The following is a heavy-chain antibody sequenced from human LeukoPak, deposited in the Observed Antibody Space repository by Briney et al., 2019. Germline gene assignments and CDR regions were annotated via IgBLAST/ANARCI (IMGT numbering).Heavy chain of an antibody. J-gene: IGHJ4*02. CDR3: ARVELGSRVWGSSKYYFDY. Sequence: PSETLSLTCAVYGGSFSGYYWSWIRQPPGKGLEWIGEINHSGSTNYNPSLKSRVTISVDTSKNQFSLKLSSVTAADTAVYYCARVELGSRVWGSSKYYFDYWGQGTLVTVSS. V-gene: IGHV4-34*01. CDR2: INHSGST. CDR1: GGSFSGYY. D-gene: IGHD3-16*01.